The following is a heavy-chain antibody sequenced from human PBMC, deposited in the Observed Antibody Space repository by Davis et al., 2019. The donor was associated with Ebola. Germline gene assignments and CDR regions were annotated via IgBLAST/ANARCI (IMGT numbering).Heavy chain of an antibody. D-gene: IGHD6-19*01. Sequence: PGGSLRPSCGRPGFTSRNYALHWVRQAPGKGLEWVAVISHDERETFYADSVKGRFTISRDNSNNTLFLQMNSLRGDDTALYYCGRAVPGREDFDYWGQGTLVTVSS. CDR1: GFTSRNYA. J-gene: IGHJ4*02. V-gene: IGHV3-30*04. CDR2: ISHDERET. CDR3: GRAVPGREDFDY.